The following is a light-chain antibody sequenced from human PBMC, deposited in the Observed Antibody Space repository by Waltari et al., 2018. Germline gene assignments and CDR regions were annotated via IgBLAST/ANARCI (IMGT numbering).Light chain of an antibody. J-gene: IGKJ1*01. Sequence: PSSLSASVGDRVTITCRASQSISSYLNWYQQKPGKAPKLLIYAASSLQSGVPSRFSGSGSGTDFTLTISSLQPEDFATYYCQQSYSTPRTFGQGTKVEIK. V-gene: IGKV1-39*01. CDR3: QQSYSTPRT. CDR2: AAS. CDR1: QSISSY.